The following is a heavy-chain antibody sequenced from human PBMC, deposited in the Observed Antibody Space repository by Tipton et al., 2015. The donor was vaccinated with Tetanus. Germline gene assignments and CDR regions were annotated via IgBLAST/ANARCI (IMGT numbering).Heavy chain of an antibody. CDR3: ARDQGGGRVARLNWFGP. Sequence: TLSLICSVSGASTSSGGYFWNWIRHRPGKGLEWIGYIYYSGSTFYNPSLKSRVTISVDTSNNQFSLRLSSVTAADTGVYYCARDQGGGRVARLNWFGPWGQGALVTVSS. CDR2: IYYSGST. J-gene: IGHJ5*02. CDR1: GASTSSGGYF. D-gene: IGHD3-16*01. V-gene: IGHV4-31*03.